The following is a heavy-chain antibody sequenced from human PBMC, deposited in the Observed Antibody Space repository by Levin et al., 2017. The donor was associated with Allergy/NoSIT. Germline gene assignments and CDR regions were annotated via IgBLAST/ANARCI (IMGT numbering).Heavy chain of an antibody. D-gene: IGHD4-17*01. CDR3: ARGGTVTDFDY. Sequence: PAGGSLRLSFAASGFTLSGYDLHWVRQATGKGLEWVSSIGATGDTYYLGSVKGRFTISRENAKNSLYLQMNSLTAGDTAVYYCARGGTVTDFDYWGQGTLVTVSS. J-gene: IGHJ4*02. CDR2: IGATGDT. CDR1: GFTLSGYD. V-gene: IGHV3-13*01.